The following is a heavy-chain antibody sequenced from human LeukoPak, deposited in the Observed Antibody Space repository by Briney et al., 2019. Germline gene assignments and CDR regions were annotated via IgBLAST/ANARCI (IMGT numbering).Heavy chain of an antibody. CDR2: INPNSGGT. CDR3: ARVRYCSGGSCRDNWFDP. J-gene: IGHJ5*02. D-gene: IGHD2-15*01. V-gene: IGHV1-2*02. Sequence: ASVTVSCKASGYTFTGYYMHWVRQAPGQGLEWMGWINPNSGGTNYAQKFQGRVTMTRDTSISTAYMELSRLRSDDTAVYYCARVRYCSGGSCRDNWFDPWGQGTLVTVSS. CDR1: GYTFTGYY.